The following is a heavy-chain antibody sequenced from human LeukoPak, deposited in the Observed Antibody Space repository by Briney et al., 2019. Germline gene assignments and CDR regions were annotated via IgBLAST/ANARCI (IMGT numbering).Heavy chain of an antibody. CDR1: GYSISSGGYY. CDR2: IYYSGST. J-gene: IGHJ4*02. Sequence: TPSETLSLTCAVSGYSISSGGYYWSWIRQHPGKGLEWIGYIYYSGSTYYNPSLKSRVTISVDTSKNQFSLKLSSVTAADTAVYYCVALLRSGYYRGLDYWGQGTLVTVSS. D-gene: IGHD3-3*01. CDR3: VALLRSGYYRGLDY. V-gene: IGHV4-31*11.